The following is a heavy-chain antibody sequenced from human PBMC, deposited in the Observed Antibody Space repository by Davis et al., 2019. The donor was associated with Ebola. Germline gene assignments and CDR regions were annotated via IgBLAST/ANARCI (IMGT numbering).Heavy chain of an antibody. CDR2: IYTSGST. CDR3: ARDGGSGYDRYYYGMDV. Sequence: PSETLSLTCTVSGGSISSYYWSWIRQPAGKGLEWIGHIYTSGSTNYNPSLKSRVTISVDTSKNQFSLKLSSVTAADTAVYYCARDGGSGYDRYYYGMDVWGQGTTVTVSS. CDR1: GGSISSYY. V-gene: IGHV4-4*07. J-gene: IGHJ6*02. D-gene: IGHD5-12*01.